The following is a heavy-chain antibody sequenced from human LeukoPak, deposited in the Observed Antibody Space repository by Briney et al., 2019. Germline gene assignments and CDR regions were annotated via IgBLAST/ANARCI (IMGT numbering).Heavy chain of an antibody. Sequence: ASVKVSCKASGDTFSSYYVHWVRQAPGQGLEWMGIMNPSGGSIRYAQKFQGRVTMTRDMSTSTVYMELSSLRSEDTAVYYCARGRGSGSYGFDYWGQGTLVTVSS. V-gene: IGHV1-46*01. CDR3: ARGRGSGSYGFDY. CDR2: MNPSGGSI. D-gene: IGHD3-10*01. J-gene: IGHJ4*02. CDR1: GDTFSSYY.